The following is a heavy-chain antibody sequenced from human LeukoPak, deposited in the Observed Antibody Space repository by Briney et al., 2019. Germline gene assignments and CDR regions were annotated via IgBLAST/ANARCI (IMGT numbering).Heavy chain of an antibody. Sequence: GGSLRLSCAASGFTFSSYSMNWVRQAPGKGLEWVSYISSGSSTIYYADSVKGRFTISRDNAKNSLYLQMNSLRAEDTAVYYCASTPQLGYCSSTSCYDWDYWGQGTLVTVSS. CDR1: GFTFSSYS. J-gene: IGHJ4*02. CDR2: ISSGSSTI. V-gene: IGHV3-48*01. D-gene: IGHD2-2*01. CDR3: ASTPQLGYCSSTSCYDWDY.